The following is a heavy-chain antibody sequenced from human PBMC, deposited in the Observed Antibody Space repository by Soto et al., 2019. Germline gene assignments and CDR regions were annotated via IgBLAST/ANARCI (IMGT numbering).Heavy chain of an antibody. Sequence: QVQLVQSGAEVKEPGSSVNVSCKTSGATFGNTAVTWVRQAPGQGLEWIGGIVPLFGTANYAQKFRGRVTITADESTSTAYMDLRGLRTDDTAVYYCASDGDPGYSFWSGPLGGGRFDPWGQGTLVTVSS. V-gene: IGHV1-69*12. CDR2: IVPLFGTA. CDR1: GATFGNTA. J-gene: IGHJ5*02. CDR3: ASDGDPGYSFWSGPLGGGRFDP. D-gene: IGHD3-3*01.